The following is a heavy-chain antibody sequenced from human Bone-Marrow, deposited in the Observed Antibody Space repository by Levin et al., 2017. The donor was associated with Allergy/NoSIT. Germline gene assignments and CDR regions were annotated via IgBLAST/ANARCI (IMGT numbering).Heavy chain of an antibody. V-gene: IGHV3-9*01. D-gene: IGHD3-22*01. CDR2: ISWNSGTI. J-gene: IGHJ1*01. CDR1: GFTFNDYA. Sequence: PGGSLRLSCLGSGFTFNDYALHWVRQAPGQGLEWVAGISWNSGTIGHAESLKGRFTISRDNAKNTLYLQMNNLRPEDTAIYYCAKESLPGDSTGYYLTSEDFQHWGQGTRGTVSA. CDR3: AKESLPGDSTGYYLTSEDFQH.